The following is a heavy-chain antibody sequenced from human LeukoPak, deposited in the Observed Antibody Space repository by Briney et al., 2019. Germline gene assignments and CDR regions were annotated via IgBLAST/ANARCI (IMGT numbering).Heavy chain of an antibody. CDR2: IIPIFGTA. Sequence: SVKVSFKASGGTFSSYAISWVRQAPGQGLEWMGGIIPIFGTANYAQKFQGRVTITADESTSTAYMELSSLRSEDTAVYYCARDGEPNDYGGLNWFDPWGQGTLVTVSS. D-gene: IGHD4-23*01. CDR3: ARDGEPNDYGGLNWFDP. J-gene: IGHJ5*02. V-gene: IGHV1-69*13. CDR1: GGTFSSYA.